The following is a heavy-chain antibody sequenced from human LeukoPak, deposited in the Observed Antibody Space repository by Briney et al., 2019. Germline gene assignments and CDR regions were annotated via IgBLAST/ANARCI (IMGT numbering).Heavy chain of an antibody. CDR1: GFTFSRFA. J-gene: IGHJ4*02. V-gene: IGHV3-23*01. Sequence: GGSLRLSCAVSGFTFSRFAMNWVRQAPGKGLEWVSIISNSGTITSYAASVKGRFTISRDNSKNAVYLQMNRLRDEATALYYCTTESFHFWGQGSLVAVSS. CDR3: TTESFHF. CDR2: ISNSGTIT. D-gene: IGHD3-10*01.